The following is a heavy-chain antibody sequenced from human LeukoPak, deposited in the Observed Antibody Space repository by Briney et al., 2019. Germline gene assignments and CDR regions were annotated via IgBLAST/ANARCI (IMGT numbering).Heavy chain of an antibody. Sequence: GGSLRLSCAASGFTFSSYAMSWVRQAPGKGLEWVSAISGSGGSTYYADSVKGRFTISRDNAKNSLYLQMNSLRAEDTAVYYCARDGRGYSYGYPFDYWGQGTLVTVSS. J-gene: IGHJ4*02. D-gene: IGHD5-18*01. CDR1: GFTFSSYA. CDR2: ISGSGGST. CDR3: ARDGRGYSYGYPFDY. V-gene: IGHV3-23*01.